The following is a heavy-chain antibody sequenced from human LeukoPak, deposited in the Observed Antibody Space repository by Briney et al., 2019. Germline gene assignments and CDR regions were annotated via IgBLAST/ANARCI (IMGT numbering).Heavy chain of an antibody. D-gene: IGHD4-17*01. CDR1: GYTFTGYY. CDR3: ARGRGGTVTTNPNWFGP. CDR2: INPNSGGT. Sequence: ASVKVSCKASGYTFTGYYMHWVRQAPGQGLEWMGWINPNSGGTNYAQKFQGRVTMTRDTSISTAYMELSRLRSDDTAVYYCARGRGGTVTTNPNWFGPWGQGTLVTVSS. V-gene: IGHV1-2*02. J-gene: IGHJ5*02.